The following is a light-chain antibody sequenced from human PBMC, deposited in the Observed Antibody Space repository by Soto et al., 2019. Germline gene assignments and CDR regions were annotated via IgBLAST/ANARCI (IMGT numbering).Light chain of an antibody. Sequence: EVVMTQSPAILPVSPGERATLSCRATQSVDSNLAWYQQKPGQAPRLLIYDASNRATGIPARFSGSGSGTDFTLTISSLEPEDFAVYYCQQRNNWPPEITFGQGTRLEIK. CDR2: DAS. V-gene: IGKV3-11*01. J-gene: IGKJ5*01. CDR3: QQRNNWPPEIT. CDR1: QSVDSN.